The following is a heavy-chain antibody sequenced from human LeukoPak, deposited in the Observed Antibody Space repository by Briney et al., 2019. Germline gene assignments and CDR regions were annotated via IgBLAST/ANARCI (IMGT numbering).Heavy chain of an antibody. Sequence: SVKVSCKASGGTFCSYVIDWVRQAPGQELEWMGGIIPIFGTANYAQKFQGRVTITADESTSTAHMELGSLRSEDTAVYYCARDADYSTQYNGMDVWGQGTTVTVSS. CDR2: IIPIFGTA. CDR1: GGTFCSYV. J-gene: IGHJ6*02. V-gene: IGHV1-69*13. CDR3: ARDADYSTQYNGMDV. D-gene: IGHD2-15*01.